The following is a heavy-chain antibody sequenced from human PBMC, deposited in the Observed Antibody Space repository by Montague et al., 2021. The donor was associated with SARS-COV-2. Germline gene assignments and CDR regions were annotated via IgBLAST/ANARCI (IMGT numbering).Heavy chain of an antibody. D-gene: IGHD3-3*01. J-gene: IGHJ3*02. CDR1: GGSISSYY. CDR3: ARVPRNYDFWSGFYYAFDI. Sequence: SETLSLTCTVSGGSISSYYWSWIRQPPGKGLEWIGYIYYSGSTNYNPSLKSRVTISVDTSKNQFTLKLSSVTAADTAVYYCARVPRNYDFWSGFYYAFDIWGQGTMVTVSS. V-gene: IGHV4-59*01. CDR2: IYYSGST.